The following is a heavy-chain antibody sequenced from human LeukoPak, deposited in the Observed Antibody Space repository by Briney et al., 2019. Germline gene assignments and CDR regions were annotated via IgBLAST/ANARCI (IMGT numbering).Heavy chain of an antibody. CDR3: AKTGDAYDFWSGYHLFDY. Sequence: GGSLRLSCAASGFTFSSYAMSWVRQAPGKGLEWVSAISGSGGSTYYADSVKGRFTISRDNSKNTLYLQMNSLGAEDTAVYYCAKTGDAYDFWSGYHLFDYWGQGTLVTVSS. V-gene: IGHV3-23*01. J-gene: IGHJ4*02. CDR1: GFTFSSYA. CDR2: ISGSGGST. D-gene: IGHD3-3*01.